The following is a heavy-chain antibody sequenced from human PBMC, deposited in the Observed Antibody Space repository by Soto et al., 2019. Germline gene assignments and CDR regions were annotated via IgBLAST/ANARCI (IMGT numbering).Heavy chain of an antibody. J-gene: IGHJ4*02. V-gene: IGHV1-2*02. CDR2: IDPESGDT. Sequence: ASVKVSCKASGYTFTAHYMHWVRQAPGQGLEWMGWIDPESGDTIYAQKFQGRVTMTRDTSISTVYMDLSSLRSDDTAVFFCAREDDYAGIFVDYWGQGTLVTVSS. D-gene: IGHD6-13*01. CDR1: GYTFTAHY. CDR3: AREDDYAGIFVDY.